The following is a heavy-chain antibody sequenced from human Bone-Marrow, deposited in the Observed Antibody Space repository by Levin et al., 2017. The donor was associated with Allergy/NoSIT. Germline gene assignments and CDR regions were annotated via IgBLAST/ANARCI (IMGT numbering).Heavy chain of an antibody. CDR2: ISYDGSNK. D-gene: IGHD6-19*01. CDR1: GFTFSSYG. Sequence: GGSLRLSCAASGFTFSSYGMHWVRQAPGKGLEWVAVISYDGSNKYYADSVKGRFTISRDNSKNTLYLQMNSLRAEDTAVYYCAKSIAVAGIGVLDYWGQGTLVTVSS. CDR3: AKSIAVAGIGVLDY. J-gene: IGHJ4*02. V-gene: IGHV3-30*18.